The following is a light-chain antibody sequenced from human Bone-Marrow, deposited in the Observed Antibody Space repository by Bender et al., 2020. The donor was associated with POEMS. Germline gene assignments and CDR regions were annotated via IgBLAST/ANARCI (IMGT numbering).Light chain of an antibody. CDR3: SSYTINNGQVV. CDR2: DVS. V-gene: IGLV2-14*01. CDR1: SSDVGGYNY. J-gene: IGLJ3*02. Sequence: QSALTQPASVSGSPGQSITISCTGTSSDVGGYNYVSWYQQHPGKAPKLIIYDVSNRPSGVSNRFSGSKSGNTASLTISGLQAEDEADYFCSSYTINNGQVVFGGGAELTVL.